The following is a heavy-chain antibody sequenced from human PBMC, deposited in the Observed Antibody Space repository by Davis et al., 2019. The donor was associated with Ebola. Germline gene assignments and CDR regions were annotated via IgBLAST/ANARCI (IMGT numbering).Heavy chain of an antibody. CDR2: IYYSGST. J-gene: IGHJ3*02. V-gene: IGHV4-39*07. CDR1: GGSISSSSYY. CDR3: ARSYGDYVGTFDI. D-gene: IGHD4-17*01. Sequence: MPSETLSLTCTVSGGSISSSSYYWGWIRQPPGKGLEWIGSIYYSGSTYYNPSLKSRVTISVDTSKNQFSLKLSSVTAADTAVYYCARSYGDYVGTFDIWGQGTMVTVSS.